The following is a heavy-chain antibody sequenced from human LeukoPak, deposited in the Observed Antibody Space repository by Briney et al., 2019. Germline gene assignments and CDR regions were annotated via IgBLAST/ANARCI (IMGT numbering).Heavy chain of an antibody. Sequence: GGSLRLSCAASGFTFSDNYMNWIRQAPGKGLEWVSYISSDTTYTDCADSVKGRFTISRDNAKKLLYLQMNSLRAEDTAIYYCARDQSITTFGAFDIWGQGTMVTVSS. CDR1: GFTFSDNY. J-gene: IGHJ3*02. CDR3: ARDQSITTFGAFDI. D-gene: IGHD3-10*02. V-gene: IGHV3-11*06. CDR2: ISSDTTYT.